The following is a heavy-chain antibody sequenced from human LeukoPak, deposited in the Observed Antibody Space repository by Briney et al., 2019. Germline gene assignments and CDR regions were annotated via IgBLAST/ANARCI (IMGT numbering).Heavy chain of an antibody. CDR2: ISGDGGST. V-gene: IGHV3-43*02. D-gene: IGHD6-13*01. J-gene: IGHJ3*02. CDR3: AKDITSSWYIASGAFDI. CDR1: GFTFDDYA. Sequence: GGSLRLSCAASGFTFDDYAMHWVRQAPGKGLEWVSLISGDGGSTYYADSVKVRFTISRDNSKNSLYLQMNSLRTEDTALYYRAKDITSSWYIASGAFDIWGQGTMVTVSS.